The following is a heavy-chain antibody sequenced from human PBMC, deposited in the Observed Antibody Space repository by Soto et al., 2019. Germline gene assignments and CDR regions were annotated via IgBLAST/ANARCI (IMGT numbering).Heavy chain of an antibody. CDR2: ISSSGTTT. CDR3: AREGSPSY. CDR1: GFTCSSYE. V-gene: IGHV3-48*03. J-gene: IGHJ4*02. Sequence: RGSLRLSCAASGFTCSSYEINWFRQAPGKGLEWISYISSSGTTTYYADSVKGRFTISRDNAKNSLYLQMNSLRAEDTAVYYCAREGSPSYWGQGTLVTVSS.